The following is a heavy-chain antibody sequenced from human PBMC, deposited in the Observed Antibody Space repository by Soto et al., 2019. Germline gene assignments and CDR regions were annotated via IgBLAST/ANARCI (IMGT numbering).Heavy chain of an antibody. CDR2: IIPIFGTA. D-gene: IGHD3-22*01. CDR1: GGTFSSYA. J-gene: IGHJ6*02. V-gene: IGHV1-69*13. Sequence: ASVKVSCKASGGTFSSYAISWVRQAPGQGLEWMGGIIPIFGTANYAQKFQGRVTITADESTSTAYMELSSLRSEDTAVYYCASGEIVVVIESYYYYGMDVWGQGTTVTVSS. CDR3: ASGEIVVVIESYYYYGMDV.